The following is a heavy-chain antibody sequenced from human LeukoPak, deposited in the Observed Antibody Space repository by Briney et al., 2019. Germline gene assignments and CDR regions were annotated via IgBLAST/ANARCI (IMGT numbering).Heavy chain of an antibody. CDR1: SGSIRTSY. CDR3: ARAPNPDFFDD. D-gene: IGHD2-8*01. V-gene: IGHV4-59*01. Sequence: IPSETLSLTCTVSSGSIRTSYCSWLRQPPGKGLEWIGYIYYSGSTNYNPSLKSRVTISVDTSRNQFSLKLSSVTAADTAVYYCARAPNPDFFDDWGQGTLVTVSS. J-gene: IGHJ4*02. CDR2: IYYSGST.